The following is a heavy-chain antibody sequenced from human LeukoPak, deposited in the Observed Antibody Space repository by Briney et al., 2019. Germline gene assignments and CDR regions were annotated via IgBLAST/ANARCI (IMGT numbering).Heavy chain of an antibody. CDR2: MKQDGSEE. V-gene: IGHV3-7*01. J-gene: IGHJ4*02. CDR3: ARDLRPYGADY. CDR1: GFTFSDYY. Sequence: GGSLRLSCAASGFTFSDYYMSWIRQAPGKGLEWVANMKQDGSEENYVDSVKGRFTISRDNAKNSLYLQMNSLRAEDTAVYYCARDLRPYGADYWGQGTLVTVSS. D-gene: IGHD4-17*01.